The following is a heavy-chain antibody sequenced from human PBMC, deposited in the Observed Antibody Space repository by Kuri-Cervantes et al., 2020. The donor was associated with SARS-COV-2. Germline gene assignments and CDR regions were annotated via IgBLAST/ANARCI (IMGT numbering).Heavy chain of an antibody. J-gene: IGHJ4*02. CDR2: ISSSGSTI. V-gene: IGHV3-11*04. D-gene: IGHD6-13*01. Sequence: GESLKISCAASGFTFSNAWMSWVRQAPGKGLEWVSYISSSGSTIYYADSVKGRFTISRDNAKNSLYLQMNSLRAEDTAVYYCARVAAAGGLDYWGQGTLVTVSS. CDR1: GFTFSNAW. CDR3: ARVAAAGGLDY.